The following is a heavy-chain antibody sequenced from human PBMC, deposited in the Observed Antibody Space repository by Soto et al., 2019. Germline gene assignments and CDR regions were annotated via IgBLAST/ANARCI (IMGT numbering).Heavy chain of an antibody. V-gene: IGHV4-34*01. CDR1: GGSFSGYY. D-gene: IGHD5-12*01. CDR3: ARTAATIGHYYYGMDV. J-gene: IGHJ6*02. Sequence: SETLSLTCAVYGGSFSGYYWSWIRQPPGKGLEWIGEINHSGSTNYNPSLKSRVTISVDTSKNQFSLKLSSVTAADTAVYYCARTAATIGHYYYGMDVWGQGTTVTVSS. CDR2: INHSGST.